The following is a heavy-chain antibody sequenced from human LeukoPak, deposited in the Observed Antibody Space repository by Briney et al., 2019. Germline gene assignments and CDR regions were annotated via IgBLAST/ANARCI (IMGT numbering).Heavy chain of an antibody. CDR2: IYYSGST. Sequence: PSETLSLTCTVSGGSISSYYWSWIRQPPGKGLEWIEYIYYSGSTNYNPSLKSRVTISVDTSKNQFSLKLSSVTAADTAVYCCTRAGVGAREFDYWGQRTLVTVSS. CDR3: TRAGVGAREFDY. J-gene: IGHJ4*02. CDR1: GGSISSYY. V-gene: IGHV4-59*01. D-gene: IGHD1-26*01.